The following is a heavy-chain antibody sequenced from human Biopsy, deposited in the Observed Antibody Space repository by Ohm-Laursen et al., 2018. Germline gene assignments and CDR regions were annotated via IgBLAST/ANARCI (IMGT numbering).Heavy chain of an antibody. CDR2: IYYSVMT. J-gene: IGHJ3*01. CDR3: ARLGNFWNAEDGLDL. Sequence: GTLSLTCTVSGDSVTKYYWSWIRQPPGKGLEWIGHIYYSVMTNYNPSLKSRVTISVDTSKNHFPLNLRSVTAADTAVYSCARLGNFWNAEDGLDLWGLGTMVTVSS. V-gene: IGHV4-59*08. CDR1: GDSVTKYY. D-gene: IGHD3-3*01.